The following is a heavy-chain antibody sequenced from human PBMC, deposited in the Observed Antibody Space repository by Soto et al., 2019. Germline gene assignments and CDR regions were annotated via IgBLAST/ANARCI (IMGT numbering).Heavy chain of an antibody. V-gene: IGHV1-18*01. CDR3: ARIRYDFWSGYPIGFDP. CDR2: ISAYNGNT. Sequence: ASVKVSCKASGFTFTSSAVQWVRQARGQRLEWIGWISAYNGNTNYAQKLQGRVTMTTDTSTSTAYMELRSLRSDDTAVYYCARIRYDFWSGYPIGFDPWGQGTLVTVSS. CDR1: GFTFTSSA. D-gene: IGHD3-3*01. J-gene: IGHJ5*02.